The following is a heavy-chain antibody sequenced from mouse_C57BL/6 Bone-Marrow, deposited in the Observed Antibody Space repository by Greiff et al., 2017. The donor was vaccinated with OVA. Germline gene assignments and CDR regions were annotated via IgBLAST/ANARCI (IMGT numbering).Heavy chain of an antibody. CDR2: IRSKSNNYAT. D-gene: IGHD3-1*01. V-gene: IGHV10-1*01. Sequence: EVQVVESGGGLVQPKGSLKLSCAASGFSFNTYAMNWVRQAPGKGLEWVARIRSKSNNYATYYADSVKDRFTISRDDSESMLYLQMNNLKTEDTAMYYCVRRGYGDWYFDVWGTGTTVTVSS. CDR1: GFSFNTYA. J-gene: IGHJ1*03. CDR3: VRRGYGDWYFDV.